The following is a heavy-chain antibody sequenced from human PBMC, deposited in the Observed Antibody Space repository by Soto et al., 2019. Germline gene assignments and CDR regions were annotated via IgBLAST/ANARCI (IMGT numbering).Heavy chain of an antibody. CDR1: GYTFTNYG. V-gene: IGHV1-18*01. CDR2: ISAYNGNT. J-gene: IGHJ4*02. CDR3: ARVGAYCVCTSCYDY. D-gene: IGHD2-2*01. Sequence: ASVKVSCKASGYTFTNYGISWVRQAPGQGLEWMGWISAYNGNTDYAQKLQGRVTMTTDTSTSTAYMELRSLRSDDTAVYYCARVGAYCVCTSCYDYWGQGTLVTVSS.